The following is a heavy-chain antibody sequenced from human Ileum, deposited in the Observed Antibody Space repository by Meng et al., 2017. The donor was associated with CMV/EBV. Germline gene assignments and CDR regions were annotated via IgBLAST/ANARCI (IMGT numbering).Heavy chain of an antibody. CDR1: GGSISSSSYY. CDR3: AREMGGL. D-gene: IGHD3-16*01. J-gene: IGHJ4*02. Sequence: GSLRLSCTVSGGSISSSSYYWGWIRQPPGKGLEWIGSIYYSGSTYYNPSLKSRVTISVDTSKNQFSLKLSSVTAADTAVYYCAREMGGLWGQGTLVTVSS. V-gene: IGHV4-39*07. CDR2: IYYSGST.